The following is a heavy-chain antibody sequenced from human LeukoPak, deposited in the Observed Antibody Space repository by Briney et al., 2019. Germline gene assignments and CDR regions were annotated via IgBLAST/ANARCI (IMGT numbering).Heavy chain of an antibody. CDR3: ARGGRTIPVYYFDY. CDR1: GGSFSGYY. J-gene: IGHJ4*02. Sequence: SETLSLTCAVYGGSFSGYYWSWIRQPPGKGLEWIGEINHSGSPNYNPSLKSRVTISVDTSKNQFSLKLSSVAAADTAVYYCARGGRTIPVYYFDYWGQGTLVTVSS. V-gene: IGHV4-34*01. D-gene: IGHD1-26*01. CDR2: INHSGSP.